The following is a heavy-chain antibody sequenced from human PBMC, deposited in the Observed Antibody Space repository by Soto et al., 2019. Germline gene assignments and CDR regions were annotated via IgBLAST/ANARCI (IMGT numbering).Heavy chain of an antibody. Sequence: ASVKVSCKASGYTFTSYAMHWVRQAPGQRLEWMGWINAGNGNTKYSQKFQGRVTITRDTSASTAYMELSSLRSEDTAVYYCARDNQYFDWSSYPYYYHGMDVWGQGTTVTVSS. CDR3: ARDNQYFDWSSYPYYYHGMDV. J-gene: IGHJ6*02. CDR2: INAGNGNT. D-gene: IGHD3-9*01. CDR1: GYTFTSYA. V-gene: IGHV1-3*01.